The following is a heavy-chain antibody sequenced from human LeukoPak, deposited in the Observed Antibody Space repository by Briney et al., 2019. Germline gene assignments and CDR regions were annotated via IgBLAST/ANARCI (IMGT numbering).Heavy chain of an antibody. Sequence: KPSETLSLTCTVTGGSISSSSYYWGWIRQPPGKGLEWIGSIYYSGSTYYNPSLKSRVTISVDTFKNQFSLKLSSVTAADTAVYYCAREDYGDYSCYYYYGMDVWGQGTTVTVSS. CDR2: IYYSGST. V-gene: IGHV4-39*02. CDR1: GGSISSSSYY. CDR3: AREDYGDYSCYYYYGMDV. D-gene: IGHD4-17*01. J-gene: IGHJ6*02.